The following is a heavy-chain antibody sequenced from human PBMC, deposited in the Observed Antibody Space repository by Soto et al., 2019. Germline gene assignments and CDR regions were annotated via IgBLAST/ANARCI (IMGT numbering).Heavy chain of an antibody. D-gene: IGHD5-18*01. CDR2: ISYDGSNK. Sequence: XVSLRLSCAASGFTFSSYGMHGVRQAPGKGLEWVAVISYDGSNKYYADSVKGRFTISRDNSKNTLYLQMNSLRAEDTAVYYCAKDHVDTARWDGFDPWGQGTLVTVSS. V-gene: IGHV3-30*18. J-gene: IGHJ5*02. CDR1: GFTFSSYG. CDR3: AKDHVDTARWDGFDP.